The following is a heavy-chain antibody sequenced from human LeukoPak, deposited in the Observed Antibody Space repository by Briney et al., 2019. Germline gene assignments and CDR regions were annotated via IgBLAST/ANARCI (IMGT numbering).Heavy chain of an antibody. J-gene: IGHJ6*03. V-gene: IGHV3-74*01. CDR3: ASSGITVTTSYFYYMDV. CDR1: GFTFSRYW. CDR2: INSDGTIT. D-gene: IGHD4-17*01. Sequence: PGGSLRLSCAASGFTFSRYWMFWVRQAPGKGLVWVSRINSDGTITNYADSVKGRFTISRDNAKNTLSLQLNSLGAEDTAVYYCASSGITVTTSYFYYMDVWGKGTTVTVSS.